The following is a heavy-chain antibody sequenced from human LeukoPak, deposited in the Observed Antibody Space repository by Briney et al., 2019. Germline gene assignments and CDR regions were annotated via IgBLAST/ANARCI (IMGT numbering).Heavy chain of an antibody. V-gene: IGHV4-39*01. CDR3: ATLTGAPFDY. D-gene: IGHD3-10*01. J-gene: IGHJ4*02. Sequence: PSETLSLTCTVSGGSISSSSYYWGWIRQPPGKGLEWLGSIYYSGSTYYNPSLKSRVTISVDTSKNQFSLKLSSVTAADTAVYYCATLTGAPFDYWGQGTLVTVSS. CDR2: IYYSGST. CDR1: GGSISSSSYY.